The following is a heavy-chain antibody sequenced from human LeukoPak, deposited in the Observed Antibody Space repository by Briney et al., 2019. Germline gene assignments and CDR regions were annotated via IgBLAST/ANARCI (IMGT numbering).Heavy chain of an antibody. CDR2: INTDGSTT. Sequence: PGGSLRLSCAASGFTFSNYWMHWVRRAPGKGLVWVSRINTDGSTTSYADSVKGRFTISRDNGKNTLYLQMNSLRAEDTAVYYCARPSGTYPWFDHWGQGTLVTVSS. D-gene: IGHD1-26*01. CDR3: ARPSGTYPWFDH. CDR1: GFTFSNYW. J-gene: IGHJ5*02. V-gene: IGHV3-74*01.